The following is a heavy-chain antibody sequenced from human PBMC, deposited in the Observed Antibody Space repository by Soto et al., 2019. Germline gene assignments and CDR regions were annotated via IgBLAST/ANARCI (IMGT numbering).Heavy chain of an antibody. CDR1: GGTFSSYA. CDR3: ASRRYYYDSSGPSEYGMDV. CDR2: IIPIFGTA. V-gene: IGHV1-69*13. J-gene: IGHJ6*02. Sequence: SVKVSCKASGGTFSSYAISWVRQAPGQGLEWMGGIIPIFGTADYAQKFQGRVTITADESTSTAYMELSSLRSEDTAVYYCASRRYYYDSSGPSEYGMDVWGQGTTVTVSS. D-gene: IGHD3-22*01.